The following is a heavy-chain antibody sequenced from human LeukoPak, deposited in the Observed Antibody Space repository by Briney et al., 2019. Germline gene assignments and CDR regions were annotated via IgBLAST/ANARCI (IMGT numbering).Heavy chain of an antibody. CDR1: GYTFTSYG. J-gene: IGHJ4*02. V-gene: IGHV1-69*05. D-gene: IGHD2-15*01. CDR3: ARADGVVAAPDH. CDR2: LIPISGTT. Sequence: GASVKVSCKASGYTFTSYGISWVRQAPGQGLEWIGGLIPISGTTYFAQKFRGRLTISTGESTSTVYMDLTSLRSEDTAVYYCARADGVVAAPDHWGQGTLVTVSS.